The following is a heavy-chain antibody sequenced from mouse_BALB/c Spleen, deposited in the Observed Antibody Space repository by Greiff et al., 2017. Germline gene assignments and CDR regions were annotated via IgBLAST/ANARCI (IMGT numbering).Heavy chain of an antibody. CDR3: ARHRDSAFAY. CDR2: ISSGGGST. CDR1: GFAFSSYD. V-gene: IGHV5-12-1*01. J-gene: IGHJ3*01. D-gene: IGHD3-3*01. Sequence: EVQGVESGGGLVKPGGSLKLSCAASGFAFSSYDMSWVRQTPEKRLEWVAYISSGGGSTYYPDTVKGRFTISRDNAKNTLYLQMSSLKSEDTAMYYCARHRDSAFAYWGQGTLVTVSA.